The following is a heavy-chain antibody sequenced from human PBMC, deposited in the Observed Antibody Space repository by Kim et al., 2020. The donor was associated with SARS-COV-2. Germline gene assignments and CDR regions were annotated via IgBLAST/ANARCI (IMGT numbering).Heavy chain of an antibody. CDR3: ARVDTAMVEPWLDY. CDR2: INPNSGGT. V-gene: IGHV1-2*06. Sequence: ASVKVSCKASGYTFTGYYMHWVRQAPGQGLEWMGRINPNSGGTNYAQKFQGRVTMTRDTSISTAYMELSRLRSDDTAVYYCARVDTAMVEPWLDYWGQGTLVTVSS. CDR1: GYTFTGYY. D-gene: IGHD5-18*01. J-gene: IGHJ4*02.